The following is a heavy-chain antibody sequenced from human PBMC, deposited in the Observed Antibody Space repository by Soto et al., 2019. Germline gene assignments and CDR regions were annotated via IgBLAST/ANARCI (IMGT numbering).Heavy chain of an antibody. Sequence: SVKVSCKASGFTFTSSAVQWVRQARGQRLEWIGWIVVGSGNTNYAQKFQERVTITRDMSTSTAYMELSSLRSEDTAVYYCAADKRAARGYYYGMDVWGQGTTVTVSS. CDR1: GFTFTSSA. V-gene: IGHV1-58*01. J-gene: IGHJ6*02. D-gene: IGHD6-6*01. CDR3: AADKRAARGYYYGMDV. CDR2: IVVGSGNT.